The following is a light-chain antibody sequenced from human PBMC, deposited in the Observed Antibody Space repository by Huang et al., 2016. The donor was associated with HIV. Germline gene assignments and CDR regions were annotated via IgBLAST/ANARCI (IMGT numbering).Light chain of an antibody. V-gene: IGKV3-15*01. Sequence: EIVMTQSPATLSVSPGERATLSCRASQSVSTNLAWYQPKAGQAPRLLMYGTSTRATGVPARFSGSGSGTEFTLTISSLQSEDFAVYYCQQYNNWPPLTFGGGTRVEIK. J-gene: IGKJ4*01. CDR2: GTS. CDR3: QQYNNWPPLT. CDR1: QSVSTN.